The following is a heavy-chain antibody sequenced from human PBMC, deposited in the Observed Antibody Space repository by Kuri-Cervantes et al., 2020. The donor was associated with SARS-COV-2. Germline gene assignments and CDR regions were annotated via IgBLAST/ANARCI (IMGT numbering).Heavy chain of an antibody. CDR1: GFTFSSYA. CDR3: AKAGENYYYYYMDV. J-gene: IGHJ6*03. Sequence: GESLKISCAASGFTFSSYAMHWVRQAPGKGLEWVAVISYDGSNKYYADSVKGRFTISRDNSKNTLYLQMNSLRAEDTAAYYRAKAGENYYYYYMDVWGKGTTVTVSS. D-gene: IGHD3-16*01. CDR2: ISYDGSNK. V-gene: IGHV3-30-3*01.